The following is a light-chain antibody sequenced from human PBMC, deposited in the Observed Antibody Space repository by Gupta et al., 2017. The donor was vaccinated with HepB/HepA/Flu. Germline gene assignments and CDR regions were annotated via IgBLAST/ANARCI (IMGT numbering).Light chain of an antibody. J-gene: IGKJ5*01. CDR3: QQTYDPPLM. Sequence: DIQVTQSPSSLSASVGDRVVITCRPSQNINTHLSWYQQKPGKSPKLIIFAASTPHDDVPSRFSGRISGRDFLLTINNVQPEDFATYYCQQTYDPPLMFGRGTRLDIK. CDR2: AAS. CDR1: QNINTH. V-gene: IGKV1-39*01.